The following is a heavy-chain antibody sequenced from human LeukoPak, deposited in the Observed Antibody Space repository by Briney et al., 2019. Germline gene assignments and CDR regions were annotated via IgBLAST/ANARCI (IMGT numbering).Heavy chain of an antibody. Sequence: SETLSLTCAVSGGSISSSNWWSWVRQPPGKGLEWIGEIYHSGSTNYNPSLKSRVTISVDKSKSQFSLKLSSVTAADTAVYYCARVIMTTFGGVIVPDYFDYWGQGTLVTVSS. CDR3: ARVIMTTFGGVIVPDYFDY. CDR1: GGSISSSNW. V-gene: IGHV4-4*02. CDR2: IYHSGST. J-gene: IGHJ4*02. D-gene: IGHD3-16*02.